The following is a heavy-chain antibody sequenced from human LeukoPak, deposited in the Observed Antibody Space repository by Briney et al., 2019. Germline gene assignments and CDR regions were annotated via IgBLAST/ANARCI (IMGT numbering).Heavy chain of an antibody. CDR3: ARGPSGLVAEFDY. D-gene: IGHD2-8*02. J-gene: IGHJ4*02. Sequence: RASVKVSCKASGYTFINYGISWVRQAPGQGLEWMGGIIPIFGTANYAQKFQGRVTITADESTSTAYMELSSLRSEDTAVYYCARGPSGLVAEFDYWGQGTLVTVSS. CDR2: IIPIFGTA. CDR1: GYTFINYG. V-gene: IGHV1-69*13.